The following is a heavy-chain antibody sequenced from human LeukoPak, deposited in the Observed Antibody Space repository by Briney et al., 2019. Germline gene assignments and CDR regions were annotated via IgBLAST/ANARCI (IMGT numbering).Heavy chain of an antibody. CDR1: GGSISSYY. V-gene: IGHV4-59*08. CDR2: IYYSGST. Sequence: SETLSLTCTVSGGSISSYYWSWIRQPPGKGLEWIGHIYYSGSTNYNPSLRSRVTISLDTSKNQFSLNLRSVTAADTAVYFCARQGDSGRSYDYWGQGTLVTVSS. D-gene: IGHD3-22*01. CDR3: ARQGDSGRSYDY. J-gene: IGHJ4*02.